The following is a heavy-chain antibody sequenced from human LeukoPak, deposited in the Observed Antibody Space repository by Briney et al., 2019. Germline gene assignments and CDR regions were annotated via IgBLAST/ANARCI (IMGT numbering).Heavy chain of an antibody. V-gene: IGHV1-24*01. Sequence: ASVIVSCKVSGYSVREFSVHWVRLAPGKGLEWMGGFDPEDAETVYAQKFQGRVTMTEDTSTDTAYMELNSLTSDDTAVYYCATDAITIFGIINFDSWGQGTLVTVSS. D-gene: IGHD3-3*01. J-gene: IGHJ4*02. CDR2: FDPEDAET. CDR3: ATDAITIFGIINFDS. CDR1: GYSVREFS.